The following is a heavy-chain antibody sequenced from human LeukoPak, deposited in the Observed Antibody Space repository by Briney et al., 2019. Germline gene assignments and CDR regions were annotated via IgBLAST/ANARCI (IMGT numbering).Heavy chain of an antibody. CDR3: ARTERWLQSDAFDI. D-gene: IGHD5-24*01. V-gene: IGHV1-18*01. Sequence: ASVKVSCKASGYTFTSYGISWVRQAPGQGLEWMGWISAYNGNTNYAQKLQGRVTMTTDTSTSTAYMELRSLRSDDTAVYYCARTERWLQSDAFDIWGQGTMVSVSS. CDR1: GYTFTSYG. J-gene: IGHJ3*02. CDR2: ISAYNGNT.